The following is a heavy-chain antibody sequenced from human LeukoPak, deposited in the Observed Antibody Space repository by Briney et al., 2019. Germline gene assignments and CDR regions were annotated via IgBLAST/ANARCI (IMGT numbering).Heavy chain of an antibody. CDR2: ITPIFGTA. Sequence: SVKVPCKTSGGAFSSYDISWLRQAPGQGLEWMGGITPIFGTANYAQKFQGRVTITAVESMSTAYMELSSLRSEDTAVYYCARGWLAETTVVTPYNYWGQGTLVTVSS. CDR1: GGAFSSYD. V-gene: IGHV1-69*13. CDR3: ARGWLAETTVVTPYNY. J-gene: IGHJ4*02. D-gene: IGHD4-23*01.